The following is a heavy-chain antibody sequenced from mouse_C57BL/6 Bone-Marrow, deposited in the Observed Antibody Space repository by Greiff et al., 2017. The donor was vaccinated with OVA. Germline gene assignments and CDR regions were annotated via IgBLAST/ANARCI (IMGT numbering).Heavy chain of an antibody. D-gene: IGHD1-1*01. CDR3: ARRYYGLYYFDD. CDR2: INPSSGYT. Sequence: QVQLQQSGAELAKPGASVKLSCKASGYTFTSYWMPWVKQRPGQGLEWIGYINPSSGYTKYNQKFTDPATFTADNSPSTAYMQLSSLTYEDSAVYYCARRYYGLYYFDDWGQGTTLTVSS. V-gene: IGHV1-7*01. J-gene: IGHJ2*01. CDR1: GYTFTSYW.